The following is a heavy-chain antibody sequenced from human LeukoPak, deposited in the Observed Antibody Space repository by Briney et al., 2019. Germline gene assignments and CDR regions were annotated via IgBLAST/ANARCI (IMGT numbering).Heavy chain of an antibody. CDR2: IYHSGST. Sequence: SSETLSLTCAVSGGSISSGGYSWSWIRQPPGKGLEWIGYIYHSGSTYYNPSLKSRVTISVDRSKNQFSLKLSSVTAADTAVYYCARATITMIDWVWFDPWGQGTLVTVSS. CDR3: ARATITMIDWVWFDP. CDR1: GGSISSGGYS. D-gene: IGHD3-22*01. J-gene: IGHJ5*02. V-gene: IGHV4-30-2*01.